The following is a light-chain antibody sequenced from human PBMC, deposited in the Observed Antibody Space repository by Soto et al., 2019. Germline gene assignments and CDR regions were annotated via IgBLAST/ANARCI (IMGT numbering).Light chain of an antibody. CDR1: QSVSSSY. J-gene: IGKJ1*01. CDR2: GAS. CDR3: LQYDDWPRT. Sequence: EIVLTESPGTLSLSPGERATLSCRASQSVSSSYLAWYQQKPGQAPRLLIYGASTRATGTPARFSGSGSGTEFTLTISSLQPEDFADYYCLQYDDWPRTFGQGTKVDIK. V-gene: IGKV3-15*01.